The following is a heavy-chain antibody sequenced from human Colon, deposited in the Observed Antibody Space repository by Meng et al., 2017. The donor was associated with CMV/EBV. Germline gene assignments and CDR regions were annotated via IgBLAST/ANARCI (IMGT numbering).Heavy chain of an antibody. D-gene: IGHD3-22*01. CDR2: ISGSGATI. CDR1: GFIFSVFE. Sequence: GASLKISCAASGFIFSVFEMNWVRQAPGKGLEWVSSISGSGATIHYADSVKGRFTISRDNAKNSLYLQMNSLRAEDSAVYYCALIVVATSTSYPTWFDSWGQGTLVTVSS. J-gene: IGHJ5*01. V-gene: IGHV3-48*03. CDR3: ALIVVATSTSYPTWFDS.